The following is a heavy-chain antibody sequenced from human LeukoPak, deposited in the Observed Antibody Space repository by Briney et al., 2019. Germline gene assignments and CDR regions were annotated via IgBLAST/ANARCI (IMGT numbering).Heavy chain of an antibody. Sequence: ASVKVSCKASGYTFTSYGISWVRQAPGQGLEWMGWISAYNGNTNYAQKLQGRVTMTTDTSTSTAYMELRSLRSDDTAVYYCARVFLWTAHYYYYYMDVGGKGTTAPVSS. CDR2: ISAYNGNT. V-gene: IGHV1-18*01. CDR3: ARVFLWTAHYYYYYMDV. CDR1: GYTFTSYG. J-gene: IGHJ6*03. D-gene: IGHD3-10*01.